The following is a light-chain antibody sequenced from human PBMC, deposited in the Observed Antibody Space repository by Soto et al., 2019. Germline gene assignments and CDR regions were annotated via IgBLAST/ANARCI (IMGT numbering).Light chain of an antibody. V-gene: IGKV3-11*01. J-gene: IGKJ5*01. Sequence: EIVLTQSPGTLSLSPGERATLSCRASQSVSSYLAWYQKKPGQAPRLVIYDATNRATGIPARFGGSGSGTDFTLTISRLEPEDFAVYYCQQCGSSSTFGQGTRLEIK. CDR3: QQCGSSST. CDR1: QSVSSY. CDR2: DAT.